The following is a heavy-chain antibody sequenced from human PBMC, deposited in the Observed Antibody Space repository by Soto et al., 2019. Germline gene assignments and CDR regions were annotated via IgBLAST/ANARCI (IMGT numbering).Heavy chain of an antibody. CDR3: ASYGSGHYYYHGMDV. Sequence: SETLSLTCTVSGGSISSGGYYWSWIRQHPGKGLEWIGYIYYSGSTYYNPSLKSRVTISVDTSKNQFSLKLSSVTAAGTAVYYCASYGSGHYYYHGMDVWGQGTTVTVSS. D-gene: IGHD3-10*01. CDR2: IYYSGST. CDR1: GGSISSGGYY. V-gene: IGHV4-31*03. J-gene: IGHJ6*02.